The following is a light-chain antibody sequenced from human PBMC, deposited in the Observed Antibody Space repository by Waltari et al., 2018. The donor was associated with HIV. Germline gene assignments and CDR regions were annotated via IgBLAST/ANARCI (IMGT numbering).Light chain of an antibody. CDR2: QDI. V-gene: IGLV3-1*01. Sequence: SFELSQPHSVSVSPGETATITCSGERLGRKYTSWYQQKPGQSPTLLIHQDISRPSGIPARFSGSNSGSTATLTISGTQAVDEADYYCQAWDSSSQEVFGGGTKLTVL. CDR3: QAWDSSSQEV. J-gene: IGLJ3*02. CDR1: RLGRKY.